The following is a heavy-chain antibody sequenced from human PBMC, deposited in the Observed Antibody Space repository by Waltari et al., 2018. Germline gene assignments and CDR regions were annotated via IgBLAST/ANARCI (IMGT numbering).Heavy chain of an antibody. V-gene: IGHV4-39*01. J-gene: IGHJ5*02. D-gene: IGHD5-12*01. CDR2: IYYSRST. CDR1: GGSIRSSSSY. Sequence: QLQLQESGPGLEKPPETLSLTCTVSGGSIRSSSSYWGWIRQFPGKGLEWIGSIYYSRSTYYNPTLKSRVTISGDTSKCQFSLKLSSVTAADTAVYYCARHWKKSGYRFDPWGQGTLVTVSS. CDR3: ARHWKKSGYRFDP.